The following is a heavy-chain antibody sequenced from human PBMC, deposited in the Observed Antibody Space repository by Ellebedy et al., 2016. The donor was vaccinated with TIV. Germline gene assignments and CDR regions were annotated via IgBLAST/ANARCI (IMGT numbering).Heavy chain of an antibody. CDR3: ARDSNGGHP. Sequence: SETLSLXXNVSGASTSEYYWTWFRQPAGKGLEWIGRIYGSWSTYYNPSLKSRVTMSVDTSKNQFSLKLNSVTAADTAVYYCARDSNGGHPWGQGTLVTVSS. CDR2: IYGSWST. V-gene: IGHV4-4*07. D-gene: IGHD3-10*01. CDR1: GASTSEYY. J-gene: IGHJ4*02.